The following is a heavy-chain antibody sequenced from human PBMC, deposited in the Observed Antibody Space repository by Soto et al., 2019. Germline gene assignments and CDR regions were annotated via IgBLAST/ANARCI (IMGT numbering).Heavy chain of an antibody. CDR2: IYYSGST. CDR3: ARGDRGYCSGGSCHHYYYYYMDV. D-gene: IGHD2-15*01. V-gene: IGHV4-31*03. J-gene: IGHJ6*03. Sequence: QVQLQESGPGLVKPSQTLSLTCTVSGGSISSGGYYWSWIRQHPGKGLEWIGYIYYSGSTYYNPSLKSRVTISVDTSKSQFSLKLSSVTAADTAVYYCARGDRGYCSGGSCHHYYYYYMDVWGKGTTVTVSS. CDR1: GGSISSGGYY.